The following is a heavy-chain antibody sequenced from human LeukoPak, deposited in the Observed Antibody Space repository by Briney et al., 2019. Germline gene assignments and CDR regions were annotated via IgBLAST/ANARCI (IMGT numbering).Heavy chain of an antibody. CDR2: IYPGDSDT. J-gene: IGHJ6*02. CDR1: GYSFTSYW. D-gene: IGHD4-17*01. V-gene: IGHV5-51*01. Sequence: GESLQISCKGSGYSFTSYWIGWVRQMPGKGLEWMGIIYPGDSDTRYSPSFQGQVTISADKSISTAYLQWSSLKASDTAMYYCARIVTVTTGGYYYYYYGMDVWGQGTTVTVSS. CDR3: ARIVTVTTGGYYYYYYGMDV.